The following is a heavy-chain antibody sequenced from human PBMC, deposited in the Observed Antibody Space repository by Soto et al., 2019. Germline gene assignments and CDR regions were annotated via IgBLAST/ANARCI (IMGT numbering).Heavy chain of an antibody. CDR3: AKDSAARSWSFSGAYFDS. CDR2: ISWNGGST. J-gene: IGHJ4*02. D-gene: IGHD6-6*01. CDR1: GFTLDDYT. V-gene: IGHV3-43*01. Sequence: GGSLRLSSAASGFTLDDYTMHWVRQAPGKGLEWVALISWNGGSTYYADSVKGRITISRDNSKNSLFLKMNSLRTEDTALYYCAKDSAARSWSFSGAYFDSWGQGTLVTVSS.